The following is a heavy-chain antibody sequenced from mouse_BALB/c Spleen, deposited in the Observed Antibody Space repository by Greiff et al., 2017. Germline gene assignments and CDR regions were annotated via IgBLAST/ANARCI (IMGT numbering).Heavy chain of an antibody. V-gene: IGHV1S29*02. CDR2: IYPYNGGT. CDR1: GYTFTDYN. J-gene: IGHJ4*01. CDR3: ARVDYDDYAMDY. D-gene: IGHD2-4*01. Sequence: EVMLVESGPELVKPGASVKISCKASGYTFTDYNMHWVKQSHGKSLEWIGYIYPYNGGTGYNQKFKSKATLTVDNSSSTAYMELRSLTSEDSAVYYCARVDYDDYAMDYWGQGTSVTVSS.